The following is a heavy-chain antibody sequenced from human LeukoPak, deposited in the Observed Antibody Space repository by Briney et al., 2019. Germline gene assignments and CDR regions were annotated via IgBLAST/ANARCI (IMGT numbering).Heavy chain of an antibody. CDR2: IYHSGST. Sequence: SETLSLTCTVSSYSISSGYYWGWIRQPPGKGLEWIGSIYHSGSTYYNPSLKSRVTISVDTSKNQFSLKLSSVTAADTAVYYCASYIDCSSTSCYFDYWGQGTLVTVSS. CDR3: ASYIDCSSTSCYFDY. J-gene: IGHJ4*02. V-gene: IGHV4-38-2*02. D-gene: IGHD2-2*01. CDR1: SYSISSGYY.